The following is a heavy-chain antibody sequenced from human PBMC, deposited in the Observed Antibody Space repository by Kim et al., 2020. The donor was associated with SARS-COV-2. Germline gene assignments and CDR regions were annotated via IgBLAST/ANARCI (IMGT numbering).Heavy chain of an antibody. CDR3: AKVVVVVAAITQGDAFDI. CDR1: GFTFSSYG. Sequence: LSLTCAASGFTFSSYGMHWLRQAPGKGLEWVAVISYDGSNKYYADSVKGRFTISRDNSKNTLYLQMNSLRAEDTAVYYCAKVVVVVAAITQGDAFDIWCQGTMVTVSS. V-gene: IGHV3-30*18. J-gene: IGHJ3*02. CDR2: ISYDGSNK. D-gene: IGHD2-15*01.